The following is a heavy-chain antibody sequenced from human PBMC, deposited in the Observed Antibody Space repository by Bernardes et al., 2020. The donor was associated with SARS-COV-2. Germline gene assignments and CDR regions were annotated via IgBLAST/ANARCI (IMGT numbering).Heavy chain of an antibody. D-gene: IGHD3-16*01. CDR2: IQNTGDT. CDR3: AGLIPKIGGIPPYS. J-gene: IGHJ4*02. V-gene: IGHV4-59*01. Sequence: SETLSLTCTVSGGSINSYHWPWIRQPPGKGLEWIGYIQNTGDTQSNPSLMTRLTISLDTSKNQFFLKLNSVTAADPAVSYSAGLIPKIGGIPPYSWGQGTLVT. CDR1: GGSINSYH.